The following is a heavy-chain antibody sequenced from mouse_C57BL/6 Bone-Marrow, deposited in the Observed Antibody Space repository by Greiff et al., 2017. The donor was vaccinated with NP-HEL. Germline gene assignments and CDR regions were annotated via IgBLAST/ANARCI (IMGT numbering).Heavy chain of an antibody. V-gene: IGHV1-42*01. CDR3: ARRYYGYDVRYFDV. CDR1: GYSFTGYY. D-gene: IGHD2-2*01. CDR2: INPSTGGT. Sequence: VQLKESGPELVKPGASVKISCKASGYSFTGYYMNWVKQSPEKSLEWIGEINPSTGGTTYNQKFKAKATLTVDKSSSTAYMQLKSLTSEDSAVYYCARRYYGYDVRYFDVWGTGTTVTVSS. J-gene: IGHJ1*03.